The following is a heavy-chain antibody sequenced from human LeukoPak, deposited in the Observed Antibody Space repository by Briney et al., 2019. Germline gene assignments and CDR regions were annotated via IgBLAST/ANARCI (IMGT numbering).Heavy chain of an antibody. J-gene: IGHJ4*02. CDR2: ISGSGGST. CDR1: GFTFSSYA. CDR3: AKAHSRGQGGSIAVAGPTAAPFDY. V-gene: IGHV3-23*01. D-gene: IGHD6-19*01. Sequence: GGSLRLSCAASGFTFSSYAMTWVRQAPGKGLEWVSAISGSGGSTYYADSVKGRFTISRDNSKNTLYLQMNSLRAEDTAVYYCAKAHSRGQGGSIAVAGPTAAPFDYWGQGTLVTVSS.